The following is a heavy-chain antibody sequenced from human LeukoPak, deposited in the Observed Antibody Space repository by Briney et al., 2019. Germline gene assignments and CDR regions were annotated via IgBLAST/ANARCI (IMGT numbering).Heavy chain of an antibody. CDR1: GGSISSYY. CDR2: IYYSGST. CDR3: AKIAAQGSWFDP. V-gene: IGHV4-59*01. Sequence: SETLSLTCTVSGGSISSYYWSWIRQPPGKGLEWIGYIYYSGSTNYNPSLKSRVTISVDTSKNQFSLKLSSVTAADTAVYYCAKIAAQGSWFDPWGQGTLVTVSS. D-gene: IGHD6-6*01. J-gene: IGHJ5*02.